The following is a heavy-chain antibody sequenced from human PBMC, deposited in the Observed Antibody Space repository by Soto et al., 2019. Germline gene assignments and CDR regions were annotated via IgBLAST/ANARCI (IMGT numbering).Heavy chain of an antibody. CDR2: INHSGST. Sequence: SSETLSLTCAVYGGSFSGYYWSWIRQPPGKGLEWIGEINHSGSTNYNPSLKSRVTISVDTSKNQFSLKLSSVTAADTAVYYCARGMTIVVVVAATISSPTFDYWGQGTLVTVSS. D-gene: IGHD2-15*01. CDR1: GGSFSGYY. V-gene: IGHV4-34*01. J-gene: IGHJ4*02. CDR3: ARGMTIVVVVAATISSPTFDY.